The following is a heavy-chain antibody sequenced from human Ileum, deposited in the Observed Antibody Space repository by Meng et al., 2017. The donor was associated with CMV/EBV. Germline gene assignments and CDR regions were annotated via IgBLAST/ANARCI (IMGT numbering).Heavy chain of an antibody. D-gene: IGHD3-3*01. CDR2: ISHDGNNK. CDR1: GFPFSNYP. V-gene: IGHV3-30*04. CDR3: AKDRLRVTIFGVVT. J-gene: IGHJ5*02. Sequence: VSGFPFSNYPMHWVRQAPGKGLEWGAVISHDGNNKFYADPGPGRFTISRDNSKNTLYLQIDSLEIEDKAVYFCAKDRLRVTIFGVVTWGQGTLVTVSS.